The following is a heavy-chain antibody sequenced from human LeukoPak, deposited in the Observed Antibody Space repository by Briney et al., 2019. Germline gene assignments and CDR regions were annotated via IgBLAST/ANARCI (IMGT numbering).Heavy chain of an antibody. V-gene: IGHV4-59*01. J-gene: IGHJ5*02. D-gene: IGHD5-18*01. CDR2: IHYSGRT. Sequence: PSETLSLTCIVSGDSISLFYWSWIRQPPGKGLEWIGYIHYSGRTNYNPSLKSRVTMSLDTSKNHFPLKLRSVAAADTAVYYCARVSPDTATDYGWFDPWGQGSLVTVSS. CDR1: GDSISLFY. CDR3: ARVSPDTATDYGWFDP.